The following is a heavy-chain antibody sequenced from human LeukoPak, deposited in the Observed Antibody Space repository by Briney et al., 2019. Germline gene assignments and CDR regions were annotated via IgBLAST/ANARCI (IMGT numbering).Heavy chain of an antibody. CDR1: GGTFSSYT. Sequence: ASVKVSCKASGGTFSSYTISWVRQAPGQGLEWMGMIIPILGIANYAQKFQGRVTITADKSTSTAYMELSSLRSEDTAVYYCAGGKTPVLRFLEWLDYWGQGTLVTVSS. CDR2: IIPILGIA. CDR3: AGGKTPVLRFLEWLDY. D-gene: IGHD3-3*01. J-gene: IGHJ4*02. V-gene: IGHV1-69*02.